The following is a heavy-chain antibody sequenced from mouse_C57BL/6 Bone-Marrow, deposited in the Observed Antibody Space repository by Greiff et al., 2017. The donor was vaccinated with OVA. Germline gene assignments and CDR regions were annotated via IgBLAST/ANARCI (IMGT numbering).Heavy chain of an antibody. D-gene: IGHD1-1*01. V-gene: IGHV14-2*01. CDR1: GFNIKDYY. CDR3: ASSLRTGDD. J-gene: IGHJ2*01. CDR2: IDPEDGET. Sequence: DVHLVESGAELVKPGASVKLSCTASGFNIKDYYMHWVKQRTEQGLAWIGRIDPEDGETKYAPKFQGKATITADTSSNTAYLQLSSLTSEDTAVYYWASSLRTGDDWGQGTTLTVSS.